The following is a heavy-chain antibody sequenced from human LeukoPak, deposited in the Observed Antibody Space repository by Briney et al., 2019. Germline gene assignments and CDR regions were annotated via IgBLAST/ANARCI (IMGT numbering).Heavy chain of an antibody. D-gene: IGHD5-12*01. CDR2: MNPNSGNT. J-gene: IGHJ6*03. V-gene: IGHV1-8*01. Sequence: GSSMKVSCKASGYTFTSYDINWVRQATGQGLEWMGWMNPNSGNTGYAQKFQGRVTMTRNTSISTAYMELSSLRTEDTAVYYCARGGYGGLYYYYYMDVWGKGTTVTVSS. CDR3: ARGGYGGLYYYYYMDV. CDR1: GYTFTSYD.